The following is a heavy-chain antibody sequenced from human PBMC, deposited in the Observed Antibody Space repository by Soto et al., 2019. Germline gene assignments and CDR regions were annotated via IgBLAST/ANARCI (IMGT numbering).Heavy chain of an antibody. CDR2: IKQDGSEK. D-gene: IGHD2-21*02. V-gene: IGHV3-7*05. CDR1: GFTFSSYW. J-gene: IGHJ2*01. CDR3: ARDSMGAYCGGDCFPYWYFDL. Sequence: EVQLVESGGGLVQPGGSLRLSCAASGFTFSSYWMSWVRQAPGKGLEWVANIKQDGSEKYYVDSVKGRFTISRDNAKNSLYLQMNSLRAEDTAVYYCARDSMGAYCGGDCFPYWYFDLRGRGTLVTVSS.